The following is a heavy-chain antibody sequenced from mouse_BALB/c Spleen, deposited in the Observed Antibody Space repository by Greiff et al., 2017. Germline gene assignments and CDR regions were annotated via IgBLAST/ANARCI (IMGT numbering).Heavy chain of an antibody. V-gene: IGHV3-2*02. J-gene: IGHJ4*01. Sequence: VQLQESGPGLVKPSQSLSLTCTVTGYSITSDYAWNWIRQFPGNKLEWMGYISYSGSTSYNPSLKSRISITRDTSKNQFFLQLNSVTTEDTATYYCARCDYDESYYAMDYWGQGTSVTVSS. CDR1: GYSITSDYA. CDR2: ISYSGST. D-gene: IGHD2-4*01. CDR3: ARCDYDESYYAMDY.